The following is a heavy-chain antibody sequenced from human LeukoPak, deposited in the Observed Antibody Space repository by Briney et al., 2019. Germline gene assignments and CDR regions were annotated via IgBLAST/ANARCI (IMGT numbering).Heavy chain of an antibody. J-gene: IGHJ4*02. CDR1: GYTFTSYY. D-gene: IGHD3-22*01. V-gene: IGHV1-46*01. Sequence: ASVKVSCKASGYTFTSYYMHWVRQAPGQGLEWMGIINPSGGSTSYAQKFQGRVTMTRDTSTSTVYMELSSLRSEDTAVYYCAKVVDEYYYDSSGYYDYWGQGTLVTVSS. CDR3: AKVVDEYYYDSSGYYDY. CDR2: INPSGGST.